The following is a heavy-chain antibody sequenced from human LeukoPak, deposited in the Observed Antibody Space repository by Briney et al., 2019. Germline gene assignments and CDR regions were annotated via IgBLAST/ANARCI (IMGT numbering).Heavy chain of an antibody. J-gene: IGHJ4*02. CDR3: TTDYGGNPTFDY. Sequence: GSLRLSCAASGFTFSNAWMSWVRQAPGKGLEWVGRIKSKTDGGTTDYAAPVKGRFTISRDDSKNTLYLQMNSLKTEDTAVYYCTTDYGGNPTFDYWGQGTLVTVSS. V-gene: IGHV3-15*01. D-gene: IGHD4-23*01. CDR1: GFTFSNAW. CDR2: IKSKTDGGTT.